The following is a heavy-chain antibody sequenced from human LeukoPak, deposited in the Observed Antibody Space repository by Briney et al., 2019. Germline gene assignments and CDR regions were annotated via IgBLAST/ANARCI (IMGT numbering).Heavy chain of an antibody. CDR1: GFTFSDYY. Sequence: GGSLRLSCAASGFTFSDYYMSWIRQAPGKGLEWVSDISSRSSYTNYADSVKGRFTISRDNAKSSLYLQMNTLRAEDTAVYYCAKEGLGELLGCFDYWGQGTLVTVSS. D-gene: IGHD3-10*01. CDR2: ISSRSSYT. V-gene: IGHV3-11*05. CDR3: AKEGLGELLGCFDY. J-gene: IGHJ4*02.